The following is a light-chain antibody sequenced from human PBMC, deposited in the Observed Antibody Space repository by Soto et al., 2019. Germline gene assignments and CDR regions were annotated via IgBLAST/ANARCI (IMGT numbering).Light chain of an antibody. J-gene: IGKJ1*01. CDR2: GAS. V-gene: IGKV3-20*01. CDR1: QSVSRY. CDR3: QQYGSSPQT. Sequence: EIVLTQSPGTLSLSPGERATLSCRASQSVSRYLAWYQQKPGQAPRLLIYGASSRATGIPDRFSGSGSGTDFTLTISRLEPEDFAVYYCQQYGSSPQTFGQGTKVDI.